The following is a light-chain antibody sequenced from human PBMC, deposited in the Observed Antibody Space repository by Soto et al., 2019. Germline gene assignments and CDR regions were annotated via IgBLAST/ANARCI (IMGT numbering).Light chain of an antibody. Sequence: DIQMTQSPSTLSASVGDRVTIICRASQTISAWLAWYQQKPGKAPKLLIYDASNLESGVPSRFRGSGSGTEFTLTISSLQPDDFATDYCQQYNSYPRTFGQGTKMEIK. J-gene: IGKJ2*01. CDR1: QTISAW. CDR3: QQYNSYPRT. V-gene: IGKV1-5*02. CDR2: DAS.